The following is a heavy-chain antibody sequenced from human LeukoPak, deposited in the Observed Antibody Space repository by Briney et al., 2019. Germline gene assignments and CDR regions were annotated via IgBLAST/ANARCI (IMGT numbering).Heavy chain of an antibody. CDR1: GFTFSDYW. J-gene: IGHJ4*02. Sequence: GGSLRLSCEASGFTFSDYWLSWVRQAPGKGLEWVANIKQDGSEKNYVDSVKGRFTISRDNAKNSLYLQMNSLRAEDTAVYYCVRGPYAFYWGQGTLVSVSS. CDR3: VRGPYAFY. V-gene: IGHV3-7*01. D-gene: IGHD2-2*01. CDR2: IKQDGSEK.